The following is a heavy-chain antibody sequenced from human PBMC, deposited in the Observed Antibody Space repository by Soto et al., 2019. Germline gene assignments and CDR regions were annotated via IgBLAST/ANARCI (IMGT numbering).Heavy chain of an antibody. D-gene: IGHD1-1*01. CDR1: GYTFTSYY. CDR2: INTSGGST. J-gene: IGHJ3*02. V-gene: IGHV1-46*03. CDR3: ARVAGTPYDAFDI. Sequence: ASVKVSCKASGYTFTSYYMHWVRQAPGQGLEWMGIINTSGGSTSYAQKFQGRVTMTRDTSTSTVYMELSSLRSEDTAVYYCARVAGTPYDAFDIWGQGTMVTVSS.